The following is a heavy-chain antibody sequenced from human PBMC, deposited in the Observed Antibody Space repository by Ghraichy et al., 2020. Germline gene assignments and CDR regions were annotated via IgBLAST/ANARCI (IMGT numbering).Heavy chain of an antibody. Sequence: GESLNISCAASGFTFSSYSLNWVRQAPGKGLEWVSYISSSSSTIYYADSVKGRFTISRDNAKNSLYLQMNSLRAEDTAVYYCARFIAVAGSDYWGQGTLVTVSS. D-gene: IGHD6-19*01. CDR3: ARFIAVAGSDY. CDR2: ISSSSSTI. CDR1: GFTFSSYS. V-gene: IGHV3-48*01. J-gene: IGHJ4*02.